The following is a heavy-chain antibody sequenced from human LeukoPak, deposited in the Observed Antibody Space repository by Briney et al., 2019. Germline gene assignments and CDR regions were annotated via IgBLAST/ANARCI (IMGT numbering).Heavy chain of an antibody. D-gene: IGHD3-16*01. CDR3: ARVRYRLAETYIDY. J-gene: IGHJ4*02. CDR2: INPNSGDT. CDR1: GYIFTGYY. V-gene: IGHV1-2*02. Sequence: ASVKVSCKASGYIFTGYYMHWVRQAPGQGLEWMGWINPNSGDTDYAQKFQGRVTMTRDTSISTAYMELSRLRSDDTAVYYCARVRYRLAETYIDYWGQGTLVTVSS.